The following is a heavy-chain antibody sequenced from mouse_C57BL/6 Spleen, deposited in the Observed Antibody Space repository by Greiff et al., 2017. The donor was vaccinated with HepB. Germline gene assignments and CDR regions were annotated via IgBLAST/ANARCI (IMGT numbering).Heavy chain of an antibody. D-gene: IGHD4-1*01. CDR2: ISYSGST. Sequence: EVQGVESGPGMVKPSQSLSLTCTVTGYSITSGYDWHWIRHFPGNKLEWMGYISYSGSTNYNPSLKSRISITHGTSKNHFFLKLNSVTTEDTATYYCARAWDDYAMDYWGQGTSVTVSS. CDR3: ARAWDDYAMDY. V-gene: IGHV3-1*01. J-gene: IGHJ4*01. CDR1: GYSITSGYD.